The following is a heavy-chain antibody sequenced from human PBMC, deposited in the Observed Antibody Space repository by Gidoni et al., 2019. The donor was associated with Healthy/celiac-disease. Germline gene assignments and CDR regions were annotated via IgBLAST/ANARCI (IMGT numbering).Heavy chain of an antibody. CDR1: GFTFSSYS. CDR3: ARDEGWRDGYNTPDY. J-gene: IGHJ4*02. D-gene: IGHD5-12*01. Sequence: EVQLVESGGGLVKLGGSLRLAFAASGFTFSSYSMNWVRQAPGKGLGGVSSISSSSSYIYYADSVKGRFTISRDNAKNSLYLQMNSLRAEDTAVYYCARDEGWRDGYNTPDYWGQGTLVTVSS. CDR2: ISSSSSYI. V-gene: IGHV3-21*01.